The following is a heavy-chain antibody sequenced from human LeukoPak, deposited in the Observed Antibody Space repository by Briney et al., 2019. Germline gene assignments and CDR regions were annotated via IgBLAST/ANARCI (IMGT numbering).Heavy chain of an antibody. V-gene: IGHV3-53*01. J-gene: IGHJ6*03. D-gene: IGHD3-22*01. CDR3: AGAQGFDSSAYFYYFYYYMDV. Sequence: PGGSLTLSCAASGFTVSRNYISWVRQATGKGLVGVSFIYNGGNTYFAGSVKGRFTLPRDHLQNTLFLQMNTLRAEDTAVYYCAGAQGFDSSAYFYYFYYYMDVWGKGTTVTVSS. CDR2: IYNGGNT. CDR1: GFTVSRNY.